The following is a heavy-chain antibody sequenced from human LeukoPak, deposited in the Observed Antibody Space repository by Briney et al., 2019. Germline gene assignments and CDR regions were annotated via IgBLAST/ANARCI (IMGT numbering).Heavy chain of an antibody. CDR3: ASLPYCSGGSCDNSDY. CDR2: ISSSSSYT. CDR1: GFTFSDYY. D-gene: IGHD2-15*01. J-gene: IGHJ4*02. Sequence: GGSLRLSCAASGFTFSDYYMSWIRQAPGKGLEWVSYISSSSSYTNYADSVKGRFTISRDNAKNSLYLQMNSLRAEDTAVYYCASLPYCSGGSCDNSDYWGQGTLVTVSS. V-gene: IGHV3-11*06.